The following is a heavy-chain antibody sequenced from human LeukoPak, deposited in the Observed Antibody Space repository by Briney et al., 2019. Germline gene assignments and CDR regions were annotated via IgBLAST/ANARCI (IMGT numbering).Heavy chain of an antibody. D-gene: IGHD3-3*01. CDR2: IYYSGST. J-gene: IGHJ4*02. CDR1: GGSISSYY. V-gene: IGHV4-59*08. Sequence: PSETLSLTCTVSGGSISSYYWSWIRQPPGKELEWIGYIYYSGSTNYNPSLKSRVTISVDTSKNQFSLKLSSVTAADTAVYYCARGPRTYYDFWSGNSPVSFFDYWGQGTLVTVSS. CDR3: ARGPRTYYDFWSGNSPVSFFDY.